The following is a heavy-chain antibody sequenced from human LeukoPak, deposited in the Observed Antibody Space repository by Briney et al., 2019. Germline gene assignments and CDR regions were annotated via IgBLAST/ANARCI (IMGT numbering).Heavy chain of an antibody. CDR1: GGTFSSYA. CDR2: IIPIFGTA. CDR3: AILPPKYYYDSSGSESWFDP. D-gene: IGHD3-22*01. J-gene: IGHJ5*02. Sequence: VASVKVSCKASGGTFSSYAISWVRQAPGQGLEWMGGIIPIFGTANYAQKFQGRVTITTDESTSTAYMELSSLRSEDTAVYYCAILPPKYYYDSSGSESWFDPWGQGTLVTVSS. V-gene: IGHV1-69*05.